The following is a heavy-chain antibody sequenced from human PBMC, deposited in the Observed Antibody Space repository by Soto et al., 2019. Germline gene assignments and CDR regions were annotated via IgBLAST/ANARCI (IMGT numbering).Heavy chain of an antibody. CDR1: GGSISSYY. D-gene: IGHD5-18*01. V-gene: IGHV4-59*01. CDR3: ARVSSYRCFDP. Sequence: QEQLQESGPGLVKPSETLSLTCTVSGGSISSYYWSWIRQPPGKGLEWIGYIYYSGSTNYNPSLKSRVTISVDTSKNQFSLKLSSVTAADTAVYYCARVSSYRCFDPWGQGTLVTVSS. CDR2: IYYSGST. J-gene: IGHJ5*02.